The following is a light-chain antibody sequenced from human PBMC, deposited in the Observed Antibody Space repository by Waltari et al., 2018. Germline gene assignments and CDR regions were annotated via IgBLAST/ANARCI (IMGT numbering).Light chain of an antibody. CDR1: SGINVGTYS. Sequence: QAVLTQPSSLSASPGASASLTCTSRSGINVGTYSICWYQQKPGSPPQYLLRYKSDSDKQPGRGVPSPFPGSKADSANAGILLISGLQAEDEADYYCMVWHSSAWVFGGGTKLTVL. CDR2: YKSDSDK. V-gene: IGLV5-45*03. CDR3: MVWHSSAWV. J-gene: IGLJ3*02.